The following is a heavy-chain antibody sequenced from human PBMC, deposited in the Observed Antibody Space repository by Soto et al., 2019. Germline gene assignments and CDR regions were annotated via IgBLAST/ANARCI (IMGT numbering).Heavy chain of an antibody. CDR3: ASIAVAEGFDP. D-gene: IGHD6-19*01. V-gene: IGHV3-53*02. CDR1: GFSVSINY. J-gene: IGHJ5*02. Sequence: EVQLVETGGDLIQPGGSLRLSCAASGFSVSINYMSWVRQAPGKGLEWVSIINADGSSYYADSVKGRFTISRDNSKNTVDLQMNSLRAEDTAVYYCASIAVAEGFDPWGQGTLVTVSS. CDR2: INADGSS.